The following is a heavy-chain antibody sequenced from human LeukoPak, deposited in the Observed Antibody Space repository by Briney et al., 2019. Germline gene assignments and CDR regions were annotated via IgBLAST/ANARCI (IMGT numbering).Heavy chain of an antibody. CDR3: TRMTAGHDY. CDR1: GVSFDDYY. CDR2: INHSGYT. V-gene: IGHV4-34*01. Sequence: SEALSLTCAVSGVSFDDYYWSWVRQTPGKGLEWIGEINHSGYTNDSPSLKSRVTLSIDTSRKQFSLNLRSVTAADTGIYYCTRMTAGHDYWGQGTLVTVSS. D-gene: IGHD2-21*02. J-gene: IGHJ4*02.